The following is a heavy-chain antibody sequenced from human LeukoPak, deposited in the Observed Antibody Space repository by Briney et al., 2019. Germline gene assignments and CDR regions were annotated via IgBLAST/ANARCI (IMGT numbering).Heavy chain of an antibody. CDR2: ISAYNGNT. J-gene: IGHJ6*04. CDR1: GYTFTSYY. V-gene: IGHV1-18*04. D-gene: IGHD2-2*01. Sequence: ASVKVSCKASGYTFTSYYMHWVRQAPGQGLEWMGWISAYNGNTNYAQKLQGRVTMTTDTSTSTAYMELRSLRSDDTAVYYCARDVVVVPAAMIDIDYYGMDVWGKGTTVTVSS. CDR3: ARDVVVVPAAMIDIDYYGMDV.